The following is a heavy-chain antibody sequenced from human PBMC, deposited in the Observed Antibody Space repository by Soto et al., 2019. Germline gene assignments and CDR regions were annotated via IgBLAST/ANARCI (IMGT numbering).Heavy chain of an antibody. J-gene: IGHJ6*02. V-gene: IGHV3-33*01. Sequence: GGSLRLSCAASGFSFSNYGMQWVRQAPGKGLEWVAVIWHDGSRLYYGDPVKGRFTISRDSPKNTLYLQMNSLRAEDTAVYHCARVKICSSTSCYGYDYYYAMDVWGQGTTVTVSS. D-gene: IGHD2-2*01. CDR3: ARVKICSSTSCYGYDYYYAMDV. CDR1: GFSFSNYG. CDR2: IWHDGSRL.